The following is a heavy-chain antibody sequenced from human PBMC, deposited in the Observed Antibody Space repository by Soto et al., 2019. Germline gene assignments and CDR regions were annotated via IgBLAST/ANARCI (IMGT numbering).Heavy chain of an antibody. CDR2: ISGSGGT. CDR1: GFTFLNYD. D-gene: IGHD3-10*01. V-gene: IGHV3-23*01. CDR3: AKDRQGSGPDFDL. J-gene: IGHJ2*01. Sequence: PGGSLRLSCVASGFTFLNYDMHWVRQAPGKGLEWVAGISGSGGTFDANSVRGRFTISKDDSKNTLYLQMNSLRVEDTALYYCAKDRQGSGPDFDLWGRGTLVTVS.